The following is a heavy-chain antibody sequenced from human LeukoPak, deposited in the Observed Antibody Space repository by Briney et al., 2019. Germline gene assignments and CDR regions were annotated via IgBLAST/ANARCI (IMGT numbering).Heavy chain of an antibody. Sequence: GGSLRLSCAASGFTFSSYAMSWVRQAPGKGLEWVSAISGSGGSTYYADSVKGRFTISRDNSKNTLHLQMNSLRAEDTAVYYCAKDPGRRNLFDPWGQRTLDTVSS. CDR1: GFTFSSYA. J-gene: IGHJ5*02. CDR3: AKDPGRRNLFDP. V-gene: IGHV3-23*01. CDR2: ISGSGGST.